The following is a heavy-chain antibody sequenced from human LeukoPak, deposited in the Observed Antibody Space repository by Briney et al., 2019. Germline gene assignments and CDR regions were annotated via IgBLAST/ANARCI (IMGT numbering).Heavy chain of an antibody. Sequence: PGGSLRLSCAASGFTFSNYWMSWVRQAPGKGLEWVANIKEDGSEKYYVESVKGRFTISRDNAKTSLYLQMNSLRAEDTAVYYCATLRRDGYPYYFDYWGQGTLVTVSS. V-gene: IGHV3-7*01. D-gene: IGHD5-24*01. CDR1: GFTFSNYW. CDR2: IKEDGSEK. CDR3: ATLRRDGYPYYFDY. J-gene: IGHJ4*02.